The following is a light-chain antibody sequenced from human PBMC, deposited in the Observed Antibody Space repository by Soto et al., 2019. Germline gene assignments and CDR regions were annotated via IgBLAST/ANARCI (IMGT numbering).Light chain of an antibody. CDR1: ESVRNNS. CDR2: GAS. V-gene: IGKV3-20*01. J-gene: IGKJ2*01. Sequence: LILTQSPGTLSLSPGERATLSCRACESVRNNSLAWYQQHPGQAPRLLIFGASSRATGIPDRFTGTGSGADFSLNISRLEPDDSAVYFCHHYGYGADTFGQGTKLEIK. CDR3: HHYGYGADT.